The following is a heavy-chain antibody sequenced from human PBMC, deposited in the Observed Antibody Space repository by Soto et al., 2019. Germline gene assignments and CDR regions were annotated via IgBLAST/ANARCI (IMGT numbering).Heavy chain of an antibody. CDR3: ARAGYSSSWLQMDH. CDR2: IKAVKGDT. CDR1: GYNFNSYV. J-gene: IGHJ4*02. D-gene: IGHD5-18*01. Sequence: QVQLVQSGAEVKKPGASVKISCKASGYNFNSYVIHWVRQVPGQSLEWMGRIKAVKGDTKYSQKFQGRITISRDTSASTVYVELRSLTSQDRAVYYCARAGYSSSWLQMDHWGQGTLVTVTS. V-gene: IGHV1-3*01.